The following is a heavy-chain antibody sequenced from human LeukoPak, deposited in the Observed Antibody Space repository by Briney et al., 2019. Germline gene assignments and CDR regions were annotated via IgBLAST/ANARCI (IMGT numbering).Heavy chain of an antibody. CDR1: GFTFSSYG. CDR2: IWYDGSNK. V-gene: IGHV3-33*06. J-gene: IGHJ4*02. Sequence: GGSLRLSCAASGFTFSSYGMHWVRQAPGKGLEWVAVIWYDGSNKYYADSVKGRFTISRDNSKNTLYMQMNSLRAEDTAVYYCAKEYSSIWPVGIDYWGQGTLVTVSS. D-gene: IGHD6-13*01. CDR3: AKEYSSIWPVGIDY.